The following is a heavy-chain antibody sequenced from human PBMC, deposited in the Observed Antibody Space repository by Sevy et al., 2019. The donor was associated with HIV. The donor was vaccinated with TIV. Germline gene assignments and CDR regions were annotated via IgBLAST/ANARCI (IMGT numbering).Heavy chain of an antibody. CDR3: ASWSGLGSGSYYTPLDGMDV. V-gene: IGHV1-69*13. J-gene: IGHJ6*02. D-gene: IGHD3-10*01. CDR1: GGTFSSYA. CDR2: IIPIFGTG. Sequence: ASVKVSCKDSGGTFSSYAISWVRQAPGQGLEWMGGIIPIFGTGNYAQKFQGRVTITADESTSTAYMELSSLRSEDTAVYYCASWSGLGSGSYYTPLDGMDVWGQGTTVTVSS.